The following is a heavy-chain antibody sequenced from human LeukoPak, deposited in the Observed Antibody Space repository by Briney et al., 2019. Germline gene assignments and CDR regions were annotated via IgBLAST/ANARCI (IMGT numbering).Heavy chain of an antibody. V-gene: IGHV4-39*07. J-gene: IGHJ4*02. CDR2: IYYSGST. D-gene: IGHD4-17*01. Sequence: SETLSLTCTVSGGSISSSSYYWGWIRQPPGKGLEWIGGIYYSGSTYYNPSLKSRVTISVDTSKNQFSLKLSSVTAADTAVYYCASSVTPNAYDYWGQGTLVTVSS. CDR3: ASSVTPNAYDY. CDR1: GGSISSSSYY.